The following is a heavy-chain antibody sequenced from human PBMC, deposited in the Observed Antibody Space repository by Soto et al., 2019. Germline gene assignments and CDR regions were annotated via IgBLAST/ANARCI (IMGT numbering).Heavy chain of an antibody. D-gene: IGHD3-16*01. CDR1: GFSFSKYG. Sequence: QVQLVESGGGVVQPGRSLRLSCAASGFSFSKYGMHWVRQAPGKGLEWVAERSDDGSKKYYGDSVKGRFTISRDNSKNTLYLLMDSLRPEDTAMYYCAKELRETGGYYFDCWGQGTLVTVSS. CDR3: AKELRETGGYYFDC. J-gene: IGHJ4*02. V-gene: IGHV3-30*18. CDR2: RSDDGSKK.